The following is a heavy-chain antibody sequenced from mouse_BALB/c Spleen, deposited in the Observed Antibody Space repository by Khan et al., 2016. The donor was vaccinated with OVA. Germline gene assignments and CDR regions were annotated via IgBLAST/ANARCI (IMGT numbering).Heavy chain of an antibody. CDR1: GYTFTSYV. CDR3: ARNYGYDVDFDS. CDR2: IYPFNDDT. V-gene: IGHV1S136*01. Sequence: VQLQQSGPELVKPGASLKMSCTASGYTFTSYVIHWVKQKPGQGLDWIGYIYPFNDDTKYNEKFKGKATLTSDKSSSTAYMEFSSLTSGDSAVYYFARNYGYDVDFDSWGPGTTLTVSS. J-gene: IGHJ2*01. D-gene: IGHD2-14*01.